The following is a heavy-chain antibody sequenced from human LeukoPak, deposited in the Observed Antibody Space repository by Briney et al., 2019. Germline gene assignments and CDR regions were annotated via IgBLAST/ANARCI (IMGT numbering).Heavy chain of an antibody. D-gene: IGHD3-10*01. CDR2: ICAYNGNT. V-gene: IGHV1-18*01. CDR1: GYTFTSYG. CDR3: ARAEVAGSGRSPSFDY. J-gene: IGHJ4*02. Sequence: ASVKVSCKASGYTFTSYGISWVRQAPGQGLEWMGWICAYNGNTNYAQKLQGRVTMTTDTSTSTAYMELRSLRSDDTAVYYCARAEVAGSGRSPSFDYWGQGTLVTVSS.